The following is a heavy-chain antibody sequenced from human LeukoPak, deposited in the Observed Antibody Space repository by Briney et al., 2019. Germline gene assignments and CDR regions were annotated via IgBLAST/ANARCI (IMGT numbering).Heavy chain of an antibody. J-gene: IGHJ4*02. CDR2: IYYSGST. V-gene: IGHV4-61*01. D-gene: IGHD4/OR15-4a*01. CDR1: GGSVSSGSYY. Sequence: SETLSLTCTVSGGSVSSGSYYWSWIRQPPGKGLEWIGYIYYSGSTNYNPSLKSRVTISVDTSKNQFSLKLSSVTAADTAVYYCARVGAGHYYFDCWGQGTLVTVSS. CDR3: ARVGAGHYYFDC.